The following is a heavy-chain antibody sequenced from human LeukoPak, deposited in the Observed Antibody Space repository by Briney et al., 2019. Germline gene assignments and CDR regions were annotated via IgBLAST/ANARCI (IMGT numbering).Heavy chain of an antibody. D-gene: IGHD6-13*01. CDR3: ARARFLVLSGNRPHYYYIDV. CDR1: GGTFGSYG. CDR2: SVPVFGTT. Sequence: ASVTVSCKSSGGTFGSYGFHWVRQAPGQGLEWVGRSVPVFGTTNYPQKFQGRVTITAAESSGNFFIELSRLRSEDTAVYYAARARFLVLSGNRPHYYYIDVWGTGTTVIVSS. V-gene: IGHV1-69*13. J-gene: IGHJ6*03.